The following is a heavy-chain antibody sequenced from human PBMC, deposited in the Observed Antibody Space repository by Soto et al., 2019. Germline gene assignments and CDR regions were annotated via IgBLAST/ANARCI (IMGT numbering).Heavy chain of an antibody. D-gene: IGHD2-2*01. CDR1: GFTFSSYW. J-gene: IGHJ6*02. CDR3: SRDRQYQLLSGYYYYYGMDV. Sequence: GGSLRLSCAASGFTFSSYWMHWVRQAPGKGRGWVSRINSDGSSTSYADSVKGRFTISRANAKNTLYLQMNSLRAGDTAVYYCSRDRQYQLLSGYYYYYGMDVWGQGTTVTVSS. V-gene: IGHV3-74*01. CDR2: INSDGSST.